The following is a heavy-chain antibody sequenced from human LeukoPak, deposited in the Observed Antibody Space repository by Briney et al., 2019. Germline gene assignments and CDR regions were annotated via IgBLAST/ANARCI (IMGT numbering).Heavy chain of an antibody. CDR3: ARERSFNITMARGVLDY. CDR2: ISYDGSNK. V-gene: IGHV3-30*04. D-gene: IGHD3-10*01. CDR1: GFTFSSYA. Sequence: GGPLRLSCAASGFTFSSYAMHWVRQAPGKGLEWVAVISYDGSNKYYADSVKGRFTISRDNSKNTLYLQMNSLRAEDTAVYYCARERSFNITMARGVLDYWGQGTLVTVSS. J-gene: IGHJ4*02.